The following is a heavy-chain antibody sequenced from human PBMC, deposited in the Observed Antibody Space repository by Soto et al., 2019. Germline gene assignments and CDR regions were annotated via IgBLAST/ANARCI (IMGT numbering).Heavy chain of an antibody. CDR1: GFTFSSYA. CDR2: ISYDGSNK. D-gene: IGHD3-22*01. Sequence: GGSLRLSCAASGFTFSSYAMHWIRQAPGKGLEWVAVISYDGSNKYYADSVKGRFTISRDNSKNTLYLQMNSLRAEDTAVYYCARELGYYYDSSGYLVWGQGTLVTV. CDR3: ARELGYYYDSSGYLV. V-gene: IGHV3-30-3*01. J-gene: IGHJ4*02.